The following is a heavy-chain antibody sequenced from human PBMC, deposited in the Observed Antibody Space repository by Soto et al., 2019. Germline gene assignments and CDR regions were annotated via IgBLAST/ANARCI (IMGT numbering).Heavy chain of an antibody. J-gene: IGHJ6*02. D-gene: IGHD3-10*01. CDR3: ARGPHYYASGSFIFYSYGLDV. CDR2: INHSGST. V-gene: IGHV4-34*01. CDR1: SGSFSGHD. Sequence: SETLSLTCALYSGSFSGHDWSWIRQPPGKGLEWIGEINHSGSTNYNPSLKSRVTISVDTSKNQFSLKLTSVTAADTAVYYCARGPHYYASGSFIFYSYGLDVWGQGTTVTVSS.